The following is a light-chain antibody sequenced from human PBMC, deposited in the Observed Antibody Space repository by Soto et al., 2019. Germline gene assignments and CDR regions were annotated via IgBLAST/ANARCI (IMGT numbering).Light chain of an antibody. J-gene: IGKJ5*01. Sequence: ESVLTQSPGTLSLSPGERATLSCRASQSVSSSYLAWYQQKPGQAPRLLIYGASSRATGIPDRFSGRGSGTGLTLTISRLEPEDFAVYYCQQYGTSPRTFRQGTRLEIK. V-gene: IGKV3-20*01. CDR2: GAS. CDR1: QSVSSSY. CDR3: QQYGTSPRT.